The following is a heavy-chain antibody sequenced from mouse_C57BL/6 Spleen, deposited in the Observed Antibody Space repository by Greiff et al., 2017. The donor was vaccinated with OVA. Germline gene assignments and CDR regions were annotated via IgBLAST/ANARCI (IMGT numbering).Heavy chain of an antibody. V-gene: IGHV1-55*01. CDR2: IYPGSGST. CDR3: ARRDGYDGWYFDV. J-gene: IGHJ1*03. CDR1: GYTFTSYW. D-gene: IGHD2-2*01. Sequence: QVQLKQPGAELVKPGASVKMSCKASGYTFTSYWITWVKQRPGQGLEWIGDIYPGSGSTNYNEKFKSKATLTVDTSSSTAYMQLSSLTAEDSAVYYCARRDGYDGWYFDVWGTGTTVTVSS.